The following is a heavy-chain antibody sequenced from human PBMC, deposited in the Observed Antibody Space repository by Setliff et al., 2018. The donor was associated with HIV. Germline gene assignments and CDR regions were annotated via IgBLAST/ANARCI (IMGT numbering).Heavy chain of an antibody. CDR1: GDSISTLNV. J-gene: IGHJ4*02. D-gene: IGHD3-10*01. CDR2: IYHSGST. V-gene: IGHV4-38-2*02. Sequence: SETLSLTCTVSGDSISTLNVWSWIRQPPGKGLEWIGNIYHSGSTSYNPALKSRVTISVDTSKNQFSLKLTSGTAADTAIYYRARWPGRAPDYWGQGTLVTVSS. CDR3: ARWPGRAPDY.